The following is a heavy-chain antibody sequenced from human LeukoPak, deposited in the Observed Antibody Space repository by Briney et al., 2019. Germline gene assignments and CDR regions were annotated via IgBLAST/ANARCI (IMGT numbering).Heavy chain of an antibody. J-gene: IGHJ4*02. V-gene: IGHV3-21*01. CDR3: ARKVPSAQSDF. CDR1: GVTFSSYS. Sequence: PGGSLRLSCAVSGVTFSSYSMNWVRPAPGEGLEWVSAISGNSVWIYYADSVKGRFTISRDNAKNSLYLQMDSLRADDTAVYYCARKVPSAQSDFWGQGTLITVSS. CDR2: ISGNSVWI.